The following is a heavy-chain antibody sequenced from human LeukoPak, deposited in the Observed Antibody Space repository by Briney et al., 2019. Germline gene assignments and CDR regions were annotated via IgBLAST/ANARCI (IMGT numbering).Heavy chain of an antibody. D-gene: IGHD3-16*02. CDR3: ARYIWGSYPTFEDY. Sequence: PSETLSLTCTASGGSISSYYWSWIRQPPGKGLEGIGYIYYSGSTNYNPSLKSRVPISVDTSKNQFSLKLSSVTAADTAVYSCARYIWGSYPTFEDYWGQGTLVTVSS. J-gene: IGHJ4*02. CDR2: IYYSGST. V-gene: IGHV4-59*01. CDR1: GGSISSYY.